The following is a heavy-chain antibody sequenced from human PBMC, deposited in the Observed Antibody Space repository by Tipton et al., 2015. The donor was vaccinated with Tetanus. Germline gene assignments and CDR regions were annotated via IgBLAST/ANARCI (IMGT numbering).Heavy chain of an antibody. D-gene: IGHD1-26*01. Sequence: SLRLSCAASGFSFSSYAMTWVRQAPGKGLEWVSVISVTGDTAYYADSVEGRFTISRDNSKNTLFLQINSLRVEDTAVYYCAKDTQYSGSYSYDNWGQGTLVTVSS. V-gene: IGHV3-23*01. CDR3: AKDTQYSGSYSYDN. CDR1: GFSFSSYA. J-gene: IGHJ4*02. CDR2: ISVTGDTA.